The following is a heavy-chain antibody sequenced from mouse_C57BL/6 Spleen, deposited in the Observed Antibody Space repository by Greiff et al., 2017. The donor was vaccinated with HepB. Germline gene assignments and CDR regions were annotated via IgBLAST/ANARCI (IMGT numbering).Heavy chain of an antibody. V-gene: IGHV5-17*01. J-gene: IGHJ1*03. CDR1: GFTFSDYG. CDR2: SSSGSSTI. Sequence: EVKLVESGGGLVKPGGSLKLSCAASGFTFSDYGMHWVRQAPEKGLEWVAYSSSGSSTIYYADTVKGRFTISRDNAKNTLFLQMTSLRSEDTAMYYCARGPAYFDVWGTGTTVTVSS. CDR3: ARGPAYFDV.